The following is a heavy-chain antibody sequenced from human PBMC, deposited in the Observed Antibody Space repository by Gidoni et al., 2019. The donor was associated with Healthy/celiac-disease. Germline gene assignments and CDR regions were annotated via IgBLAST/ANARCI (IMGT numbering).Heavy chain of an antibody. CDR2: IYYSGST. J-gene: IGHJ6*02. CDR3: ARFTIAAPGYYYGMDV. D-gene: IGHD6-13*01. Sequence: QVQLQESGPGLVKPSETLSLNCPATGGLISSYYWSWIRKPPGKGLEWIGDIYYSGSTNYNPSLKSRVTISVDTSKNQFSLKLSSVTAADTAVYYCARFTIAAPGYYYGMDVWGQGTTVTVSS. V-gene: IGHV4-59*01. CDR1: GGLISSYY.